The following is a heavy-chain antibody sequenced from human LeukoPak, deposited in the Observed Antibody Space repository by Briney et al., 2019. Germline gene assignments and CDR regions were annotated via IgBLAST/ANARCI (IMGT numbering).Heavy chain of an antibody. D-gene: IGHD3-10*01. V-gene: IGHV3-30*03. CDR1: GFTFSSYG. CDR2: ISYDGSNK. CDR3: SVYYYGSGSWPPFDY. J-gene: IGHJ4*02. Sequence: GGSLRLSSAASGFTFSSYGMHWVRQAPGKGLEWVAVISYDGSNKYYADSVKGRFTISRDNSKNTLYLQMNSLRAEDTAVYYCSVYYYGSGSWPPFDYWGQGTLVTVSS.